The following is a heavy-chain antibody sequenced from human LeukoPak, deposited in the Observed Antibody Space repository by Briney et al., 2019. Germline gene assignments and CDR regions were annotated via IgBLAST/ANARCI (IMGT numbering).Heavy chain of an antibody. D-gene: IGHD2-15*01. CDR2: IIPILGIA. V-gene: IGHV1-69*04. Sequence: ASVKVSCKASGGTFSSYAISWVRQAPGQGLEWMGRIIPILGIANYAQKFQGRVTITADKSTSTAYMELSSLRSEDTAVYYCARLPRYCSGGSCYPIDYWGQGTLVTVSS. CDR1: GGTFSSYA. CDR3: ARLPRYCSGGSCYPIDY. J-gene: IGHJ4*02.